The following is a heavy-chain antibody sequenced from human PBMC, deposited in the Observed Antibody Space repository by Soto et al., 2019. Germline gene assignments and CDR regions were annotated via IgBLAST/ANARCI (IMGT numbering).Heavy chain of an antibody. CDR3: AKDSMEDYDFWSGYYLHPAFDY. V-gene: IGHV3-23*01. Sequence: LRLSCAASGFTFSSYAMSWVRQAPGKGLEWVSAISGSGGSTYYADSVKGRFTISRDNSKNTLYLQMNSLRAEDTAVYYCAKDSMEDYDFWSGYYLHPAFDYWGQGTLVTVSS. CDR1: GFTFSSYA. J-gene: IGHJ4*02. CDR2: ISGSGGST. D-gene: IGHD3-3*01.